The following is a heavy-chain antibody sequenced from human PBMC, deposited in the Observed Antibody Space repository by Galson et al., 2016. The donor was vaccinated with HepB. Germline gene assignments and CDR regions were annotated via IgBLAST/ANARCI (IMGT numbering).Heavy chain of an antibody. D-gene: IGHD3-10*01. Sequence: SLRLSCAASGFTFSGHAMHWVRQAPGKGLEWVAVIYYDGSNTYYADSVKGRFTISRDNSKNTLYLQMDSLGVEDTAVYYCAREARGVPYRFDFWGQGTLVTVSS. CDR1: GFTFSGHA. CDR2: IYYDGSNT. V-gene: IGHV3-30-3*01. J-gene: IGHJ4*02. CDR3: AREARGVPYRFDF.